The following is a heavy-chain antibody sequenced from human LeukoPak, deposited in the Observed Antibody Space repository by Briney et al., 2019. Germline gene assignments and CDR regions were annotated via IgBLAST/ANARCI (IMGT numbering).Heavy chain of an antibody. J-gene: IGHJ4*02. Sequence: GGSLRLSCAASGFSFSTHWMSWVRQAPGKGLEWVSVIYRGGSTHYAGSVEGRFTISRDKSKNTVYLQLNSLRAEDTAVYYCAKSPKTGFLFDYWGKGTLVTVSS. CDR1: GFSFSTHW. CDR3: AKSPKTGFLFDY. CDR2: IYRGGST. D-gene: IGHD1-1*01. V-gene: IGHV3-66*01.